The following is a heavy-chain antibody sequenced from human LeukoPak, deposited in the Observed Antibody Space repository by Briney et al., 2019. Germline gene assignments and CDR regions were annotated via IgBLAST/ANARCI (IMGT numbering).Heavy chain of an antibody. D-gene: IGHD6-13*01. CDR3: ARLIVAAAVDY. CDR2: IYYSGNT. Sequence: SETLSLTCTVSGGSISNNNYYWGWIRQPPGKGLEWIGSIYYSGNTYYNPSLKSRVTISVDTSKNQFSLKLSSVTAADTAVYYCARLIVAAAVDYWGQGTLVTVSS. CDR1: GGSISNNNYY. J-gene: IGHJ4*02. V-gene: IGHV4-39*01.